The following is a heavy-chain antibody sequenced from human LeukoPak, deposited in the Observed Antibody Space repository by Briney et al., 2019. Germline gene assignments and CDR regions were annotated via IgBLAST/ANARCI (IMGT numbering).Heavy chain of an antibody. D-gene: IGHD3-10*01. CDR1: GFTVSSNY. CDR3: AKSGDGSGSYLVSNAEYFQH. J-gene: IGHJ1*01. Sequence: PGGSLRLSRAASGFTVSSNYMSWVRQAPGKGLEWVSVIYSGGSTYYADSVKGRFTISRDNSKNTLYLQMNSLRAEDTAVYYCAKSGDGSGSYLVSNAEYFQHWGQGTLVTVSS. CDR2: IYSGGST. V-gene: IGHV3-53*01.